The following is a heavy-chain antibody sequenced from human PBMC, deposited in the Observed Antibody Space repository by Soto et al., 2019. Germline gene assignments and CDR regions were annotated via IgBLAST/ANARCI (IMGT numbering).Heavy chain of an antibody. V-gene: IGHV3-72*01. CDR2: SRNKANSYTT. CDR3: VRGKNSFDY. J-gene: IGHJ4*02. Sequence: GGSLRLSCAVSGFMFSDHYMDWVRQAPGKGLEWVGRSRNKANSYTTEYAASVKGRFTVSRDDSKNSLYLQMNSLKTEDTAVYYCVRGKNSFDYWGQGTLVTVSS. CDR1: GFMFSDHY.